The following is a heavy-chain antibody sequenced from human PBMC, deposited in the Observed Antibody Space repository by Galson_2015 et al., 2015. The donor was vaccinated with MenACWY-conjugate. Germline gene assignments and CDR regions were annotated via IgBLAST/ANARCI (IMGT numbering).Heavy chain of an antibody. CDR2: INEDGRST. CDR1: GFTLSSHW. D-gene: IGHD5-18*01. Sequence: SMRLSCAASGFTLSSHWIHWVRQAPGGGLVWVSRINEDGRSTSYAASVKGRFTISRDNSKNTLYLQMNNLRAEDTAVYYCGRGYIYGSIRATYMAYWGQGARGTVSS. V-gene: IGHV3-74*01. J-gene: IGHJ4*02. CDR3: GRGYIYGSIRATYMAY.